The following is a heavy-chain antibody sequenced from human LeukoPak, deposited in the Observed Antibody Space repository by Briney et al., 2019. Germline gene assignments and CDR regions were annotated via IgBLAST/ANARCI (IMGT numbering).Heavy chain of an antibody. J-gene: IGHJ6*03. CDR2: INPSGGST. D-gene: IGHD2-15*01. Sequence: ASVKVSCKASGYSFTSYYMHWVRQAPGQGLEWMGIINPSGGSTSYAQKFQGRVTMTRDTSTSTVYMELSSLRSEDTAVYYCARDSWAYCSGGSCYSYYMDVWGKGTTVTISS. CDR3: ARDSWAYCSGGSCYSYYMDV. CDR1: GYSFTSYY. V-gene: IGHV1-46*01.